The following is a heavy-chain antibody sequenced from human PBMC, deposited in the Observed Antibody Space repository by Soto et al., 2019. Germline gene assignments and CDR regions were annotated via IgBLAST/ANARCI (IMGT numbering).Heavy chain of an antibody. CDR2: SRNRVNSHST. V-gene: IGHV3-72*01. Sequence: VQVEESGGGLVLPGGSLRLSCAVSVVSEFSFSDEYMDWVRQAPGKGLEWVGRSRNRVNSHSTAYAASVQGRFTISRDSSKQTVYLQMNNLKTDDTAVYYCCRVDPRAKSPDSWGQGTLVTVSS. CDR3: CRVDPRAKSPDS. J-gene: IGHJ4*02. CDR1: VVSEFSFSDEY. D-gene: IGHD3-9*01.